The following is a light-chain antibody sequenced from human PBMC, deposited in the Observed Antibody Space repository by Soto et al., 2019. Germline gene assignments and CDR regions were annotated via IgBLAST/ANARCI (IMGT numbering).Light chain of an antibody. CDR1: QSVRSNY. CDR2: DAS. Sequence: EIVLKQSPDTLSLSPGERATLSCRASQSVRSNYLAWYQQKPGQAPRFLIYDASSRATGIPDRFSGSGSGPDFPLTISRLEPEDFAVYYCQQYGSTPLTFVGGTKVDIK. J-gene: IGKJ4*01. V-gene: IGKV3-20*01. CDR3: QQYGSTPLT.